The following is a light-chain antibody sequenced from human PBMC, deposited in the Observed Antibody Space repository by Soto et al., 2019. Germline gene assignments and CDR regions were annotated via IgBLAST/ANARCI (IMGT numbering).Light chain of an antibody. CDR1: QNIYTY. CDR2: GAS. V-gene: IGKV3-15*01. J-gene: IGKJ4*01. Sequence: ERVMTQSPATLSVSPGEIATLSCMASQNIYTYLAWYQQKPGQPPRLLISGASSRASDVPARFSGSGSGTEFTLTITSLQSEDFAIYYCQQYNSLPLTFGGGTKVEIK. CDR3: QQYNSLPLT.